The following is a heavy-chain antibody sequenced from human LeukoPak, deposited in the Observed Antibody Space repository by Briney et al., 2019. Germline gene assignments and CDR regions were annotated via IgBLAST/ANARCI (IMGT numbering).Heavy chain of an antibody. D-gene: IGHD3-22*01. CDR2: ISGSGGST. Sequence: GGSLRLSCAASGFIFSSYAMSWVRQAPGKGLEWVSAISGSGGSTYYADSVKGRFTISRDNSKNTLYLQMNSLRAEDTAVYYCAKVTMIVVVMDAFDIWGQGTMVTVSS. V-gene: IGHV3-23*01. CDR1: GFIFSSYA. J-gene: IGHJ3*02. CDR3: AKVTMIVVVMDAFDI.